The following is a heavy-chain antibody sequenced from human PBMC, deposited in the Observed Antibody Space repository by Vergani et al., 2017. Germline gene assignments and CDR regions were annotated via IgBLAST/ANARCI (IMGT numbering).Heavy chain of an antibody. D-gene: IGHD2-2*01. J-gene: IGHJ6*03. CDR3: AALPCESCYAAKSYDDYMDV. Sequence: QMQLVQSGPEVKKPGTSVKVSCKASGFTFTSSAVQWVRQARGQRLEWIGWIVVGSGNTNYAQKFQERVTITRDRSTSTAYMELSSLRSEDTAVYYCAALPCESCYAAKSYDDYMDVWGKGTTVTVSS. V-gene: IGHV1-58*01. CDR2: IVVGSGNT. CDR1: GFTFTSSA.